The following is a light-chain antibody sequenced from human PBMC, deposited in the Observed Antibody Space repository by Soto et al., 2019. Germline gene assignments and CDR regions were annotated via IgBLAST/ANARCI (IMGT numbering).Light chain of an antibody. CDR2: KVS. V-gene: IGKV2-30*01. J-gene: IGKJ4*01. CDR1: QSLVYNDGNTY. Sequence: DVVLTQSPLSLPVTLGQPASISCGSTQSLVYNDGNTYLNWYQQRPGHSPRRLIYKVSNRDSGVPDRFSGSGSGSDFTLKISRVEAEDVGVYYCMQGTHWPPTFGGGTKVEIK. CDR3: MQGTHWPPT.